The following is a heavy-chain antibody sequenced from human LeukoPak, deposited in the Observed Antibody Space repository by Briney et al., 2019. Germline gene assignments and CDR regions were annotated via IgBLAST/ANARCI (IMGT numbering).Heavy chain of an antibody. CDR3: ARGKSGITIFGVVGAFDI. J-gene: IGHJ3*02. V-gene: IGHV4-39*01. Sequence: PSETLSLTCTVSGGSISSSSYYWGWIRQPPGKGLEWIGSIYYSGSTYYNPSLKSRVTISVDTSKNQFSLKLSSVTAADTAVYYCARGKSGITIFGVVGAFDIWGQGTMVTVSS. CDR2: IYYSGST. CDR1: GGSISSSSYY. D-gene: IGHD3-3*01.